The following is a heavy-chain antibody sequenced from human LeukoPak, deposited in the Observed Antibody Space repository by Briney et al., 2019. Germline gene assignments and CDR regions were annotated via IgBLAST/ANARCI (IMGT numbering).Heavy chain of an antibody. CDR3: AREEVVAAAGTWGYYYYMDV. Sequence: SETLSLTCTVSGDSISSSSDYWGWIRQPPGKGLEWIGSIYYSGSTYYNPSLKSRVTISVDTSKNQFSLKLSSVTAADTAVYYCAREEVVAAAGTWGYYYYMDVWGKGTTVTISS. D-gene: IGHD6-13*01. V-gene: IGHV4-39*07. J-gene: IGHJ6*03. CDR1: GDSISSSSDY. CDR2: IYYSGST.